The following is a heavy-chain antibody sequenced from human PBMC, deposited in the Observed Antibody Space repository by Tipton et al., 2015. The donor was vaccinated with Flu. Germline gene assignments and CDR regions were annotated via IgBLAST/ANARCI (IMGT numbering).Heavy chain of an antibody. D-gene: IGHD1-7*01. CDR1: NDSINSGYY. CDR3: ARQGLGTMGPDWFDP. Sequence: TLSLTCVVSNDSINSGYYWGWIRQSPGKGLEWIGSLYHRGTTYYSPSLRSRVTISVDTSKNQFSLKLSFVTAADTAVYYCARQGLGTMGPDWFDPWGQGTLVTVSS. CDR2: LYHRGTT. V-gene: IGHV4-38-2*01. J-gene: IGHJ5*02.